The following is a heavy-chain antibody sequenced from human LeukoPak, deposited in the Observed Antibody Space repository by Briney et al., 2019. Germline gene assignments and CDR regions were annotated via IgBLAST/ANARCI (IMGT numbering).Heavy chain of an antibody. D-gene: IGHD2-21*02. J-gene: IGHJ6*02. CDR2: IWYDGSNK. CDR1: GFTFSSYG. CDR3: ARDKKYCGGDCSMRFYYYYYGMDV. V-gene: IGHV3-33*01. Sequence: PGGSLRLSCAASGFTFSSYGMHWVRQAPGKGLEWVAVIWYDGSNKYYADSVKGRFTISRDNAKNSLYLQMNSLRAEDTAVYYCARDKKYCGGDCSMRFYYYYYGMDVWGQGTTVTVSS.